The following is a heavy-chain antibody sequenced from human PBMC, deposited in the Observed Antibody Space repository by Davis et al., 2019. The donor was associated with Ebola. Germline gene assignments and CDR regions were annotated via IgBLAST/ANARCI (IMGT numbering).Heavy chain of an antibody. J-gene: IGHJ6*02. Sequence: ALKISCAASGFTFSRFSIHWVRQAPGKGLEWVSRINTDGTTITYGDAVRGRFAISRDNAKNTAYLEMDSLRVDDTAVHYCGRVTALAPGVMSGYALDVWGQGTTVTVSS. CDR2: INTDGTTI. D-gene: IGHD2-2*01. CDR1: GFTFSRFS. V-gene: IGHV3-74*01. CDR3: GRVTALAPGVMSGYALDV.